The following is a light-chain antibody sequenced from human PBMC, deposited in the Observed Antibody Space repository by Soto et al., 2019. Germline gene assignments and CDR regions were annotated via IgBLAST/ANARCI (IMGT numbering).Light chain of an antibody. J-gene: IGLJ3*02. CDR1: SSDVGGYSY. CDR3: QSFDSSLSNSWV. CDR2: EVN. Sequence: QSVLTQPPSASGSPGQSVAISCTGSSSDVGGYSYVSWYQQHPGKAPKLMIYEVNKRPSGVPDRFSGSKSGNTASLTVSGLQAEDEADYYCQSFDSSLSNSWVFGGGTKLTVL. V-gene: IGLV2-8*01.